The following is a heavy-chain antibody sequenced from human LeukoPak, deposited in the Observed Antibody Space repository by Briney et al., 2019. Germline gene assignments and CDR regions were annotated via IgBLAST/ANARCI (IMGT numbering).Heavy chain of an antibody. V-gene: IGHV3-21*01. CDR2: ISSSSSYI. CDR3: ARGALVYYGSGSYYPDY. CDR1: GFTFSSYS. J-gene: IGHJ4*02. D-gene: IGHD3-10*01. Sequence: GGSLRLSFAASGFTFSSYSMNWVRQAPGKGLEWVSSISSSSSYIYYADSVKGRFTISRDNAKNSLYLQMNSLRAEDTAVYYCARGALVYYGSGSYYPDYWGQGTLVTVSS.